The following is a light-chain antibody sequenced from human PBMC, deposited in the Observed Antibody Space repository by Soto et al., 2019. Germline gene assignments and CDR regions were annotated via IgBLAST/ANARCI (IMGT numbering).Light chain of an antibody. CDR3: QSFDSSLREV. CDR2: TNR. J-gene: IGLJ1*01. Sequence: QSVLTQPPSVSGAPGQRVTISCTGTSSNIGAGYDVHWYQQLPGTAPKLLIYTNRNRPSGVPDRFSGSKSGTSASLAITGLQAEDEADSSCQSFDSSLREVFGTGTKVPVL. CDR1: SSNIGAGYD. V-gene: IGLV1-40*01.